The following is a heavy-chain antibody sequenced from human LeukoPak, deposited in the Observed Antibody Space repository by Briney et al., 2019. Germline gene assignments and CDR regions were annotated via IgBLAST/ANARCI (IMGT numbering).Heavy chain of an antibody. CDR2: IIPIFGTA. J-gene: IGHJ4*02. CDR3: ASGSKYYDSSGYYRAYLGRFDY. CDR1: GYTFTSYG. Sequence: ASVKVSCKASGYTFTSYGISWVRQAPGQGLEWMGGIIPIFGTANYAQKFQGRVTITADESTSTAYMELSSLRSEDTAVYYCASGSKYYDSSGYYRAYLGRFDYWGQGTLVTVSS. D-gene: IGHD3-22*01. V-gene: IGHV1-69*13.